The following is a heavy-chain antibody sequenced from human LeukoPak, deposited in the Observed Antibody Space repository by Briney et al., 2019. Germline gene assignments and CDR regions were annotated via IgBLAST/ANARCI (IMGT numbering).Heavy chain of an antibody. V-gene: IGHV3-7*01. Sequence: GGSLRLSCAASGFTFSSYLMSWVRQAPGKGLEWVANIKQDGSEKYYVDSVKGRFTISRDNAKNSLYLQMNSLRAEDTAVYYCASLGGLRYFDWSYYYYYAMDVWGQGTTVTVSS. J-gene: IGHJ6*02. D-gene: IGHD3-9*01. CDR1: GFTFSSYL. CDR2: IKQDGSEK. CDR3: ASLGGLRYFDWSYYYYYAMDV.